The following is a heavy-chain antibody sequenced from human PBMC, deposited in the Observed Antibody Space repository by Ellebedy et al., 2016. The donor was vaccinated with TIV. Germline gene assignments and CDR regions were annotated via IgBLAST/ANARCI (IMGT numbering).Heavy chain of an antibody. CDR3: AKGWATTAFQF. J-gene: IGHJ1*01. Sequence: GGSLRLXXAASGFTFSSYAMSWVRQAPGKELERVSGISGSGGSTYYADSVKGRFTISRDNSKNTLYLQMNSLRAEDTAVYYCAKGWATTAFQFWGQGTLVTVSS. CDR1: GFTFSSYA. V-gene: IGHV3-23*01. CDR2: ISGSGGST. D-gene: IGHD5-12*01.